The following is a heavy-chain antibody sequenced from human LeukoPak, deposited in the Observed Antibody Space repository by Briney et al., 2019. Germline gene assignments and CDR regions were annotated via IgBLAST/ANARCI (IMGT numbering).Heavy chain of an antibody. J-gene: IGHJ4*02. D-gene: IGHD3-22*01. CDR1: GGSISSYY. CDR3: ARHQGHDFYDSSGYYSFDY. Sequence: PSETLSLTCTVSGGSISSYYWSWIRQPPGKGLEWIGYIYYSGSTNYNPSLESRVTISVDTSKNQFSLKLSSVTAADTAVYFCARHQGHDFYDSSGYYSFDYWGQGTLVTVSS. V-gene: IGHV4-59*08. CDR2: IYYSGST.